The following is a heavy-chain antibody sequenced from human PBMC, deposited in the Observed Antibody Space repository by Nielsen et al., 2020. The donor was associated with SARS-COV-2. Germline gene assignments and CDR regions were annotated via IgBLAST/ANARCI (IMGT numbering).Heavy chain of an antibody. CDR1: GSTFTSYA. V-gene: IGHV1-3*01. J-gene: IGHJ4*02. CDR2: INAGNGNT. Sequence: ASLKVSCTTSGSTFTSYAMHWVRQAPGQRLEWMGWINAGNGNTKYSQKFQGRVTMTRDTSANTAYMELSSLSSEDTAVYYCARITPSSGWDYWGQGTLVTVSS. D-gene: IGHD6-19*01. CDR3: ARITPSSGWDY.